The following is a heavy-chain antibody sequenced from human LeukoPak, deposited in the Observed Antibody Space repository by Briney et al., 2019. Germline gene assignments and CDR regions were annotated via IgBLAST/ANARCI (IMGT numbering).Heavy chain of an antibody. D-gene: IGHD2-15*01. V-gene: IGHV3-7*01. CDR2: TQEDGNEI. CDR3: ARDARVVLDY. CDR1: GFTFSTYW. Sequence: PGGSLRLSCAASGFTFSTYWMSWVRQAPGKGLEWVANTQEDGNEIYYVDSVKGRFTISRDNAKNSLYLQMNSLRAEDTAVYYCARDARVVLDYWGQGTLVTVSS. J-gene: IGHJ4*02.